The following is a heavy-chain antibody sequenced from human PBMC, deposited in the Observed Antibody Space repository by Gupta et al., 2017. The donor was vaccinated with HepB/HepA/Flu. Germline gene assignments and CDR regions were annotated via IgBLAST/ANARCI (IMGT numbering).Heavy chain of an antibody. D-gene: IGHD3-9*01. Sequence: QVHLVESGGGLVKPGGSLRLSCPASGFTFSYYYMSLIRQGPGKGLEWVSYISNSGTTIYYADSVKGRFTISRDNAKNSLYLQMNSLRAEDTAIYYCARDDRFDSTGGYYYYMDVWGKGTTVTVSS. V-gene: IGHV3-11*04. CDR3: ARDDRFDSTGGYYYYMDV. CDR2: ISNSGTTI. CDR1: GFTFSYYY. J-gene: IGHJ6*03.